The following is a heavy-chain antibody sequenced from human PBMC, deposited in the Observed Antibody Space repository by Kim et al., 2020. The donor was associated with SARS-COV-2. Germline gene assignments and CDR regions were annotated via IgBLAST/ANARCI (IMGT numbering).Heavy chain of an antibody. J-gene: IGHJ4*02. Sequence: ASLQVSCKASGYTFTSYAMNWVRQAPGQGLSWMGWLNTNPGNPTYAQGFTGRFVFSLDPSVSTAYLQISSRQAEDPAVYYGAREDPYDILTVTDEGGQGTLVTVSS. CDR2: LNTNPGNP. V-gene: IGHV7-4-1*02. CDR3: AREDPYDILTVTDE. CDR1: GYTFTSYA. D-gene: IGHD3-9*01.